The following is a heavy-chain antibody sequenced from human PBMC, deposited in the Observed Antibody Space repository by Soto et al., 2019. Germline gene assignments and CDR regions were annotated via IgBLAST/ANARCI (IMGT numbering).Heavy chain of an antibody. Sequence: QVHLVQSGAEVRKPGASVRVSCKASGYTFTDYYIHWGRQPPGQGLEGMGWINPNSGGTNYAVNFQGRVTMTRDTYINAGYKEMSSLRSDDTAVYFCTRRSPENVLRHLGEFSDFAYWGQGTLVTVSS. CDR2: INPNSGGT. V-gene: IGHV1-2*02. J-gene: IGHJ4*02. D-gene: IGHD3-3*01. CDR3: TRRSPENVLRHLGEFSDFAY. CDR1: GYTFTDYY.